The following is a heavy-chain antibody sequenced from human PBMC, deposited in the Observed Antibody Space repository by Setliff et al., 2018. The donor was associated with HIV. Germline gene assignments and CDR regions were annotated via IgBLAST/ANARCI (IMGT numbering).Heavy chain of an antibody. D-gene: IGHD5-18*01. Sequence: KASETLSLTCSVSGGSISTGGYYWSWIRQHPGKGLEWIASIYYNGSPFYNPSLKSRVTISVDTSKNQFSLNLSSVTAADTAVYYCARHCGYSPGQICYYYLDIWGKGTTVTVSS. CDR3: ARHCGYSPGQICYYYLDI. J-gene: IGHJ6*03. CDR2: IYYNGSP. CDR1: GGSISTGGYY. V-gene: IGHV4-39*01.